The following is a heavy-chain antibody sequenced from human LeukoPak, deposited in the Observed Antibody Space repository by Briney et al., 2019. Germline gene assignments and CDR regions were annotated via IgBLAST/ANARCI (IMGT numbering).Heavy chain of an antibody. J-gene: IGHJ4*02. CDR1: GGSFSGYY. D-gene: IGHD2-15*01. Sequence: KPSETLSLTCAVYGGSFSGYYWSWIRQPPGKGLEWIGEINHSGSTNYNPSLKSRVTISVDTSKNQFSLKLSSVTAADTAVYYCARCGGNCYSIDYWGQGTLVTVSS. V-gene: IGHV4-34*01. CDR2: INHSGST. CDR3: ARCGGNCYSIDY.